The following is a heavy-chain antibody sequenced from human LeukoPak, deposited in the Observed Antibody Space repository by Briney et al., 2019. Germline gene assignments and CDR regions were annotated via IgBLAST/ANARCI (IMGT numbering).Heavy chain of an antibody. J-gene: IGHJ4*02. CDR3: ARGPTIAAATFDY. V-gene: IGHV4-4*02. CDR1: GGSISSSNW. CDR2: IYHSGST. D-gene: IGHD6-13*01. Sequence: SETLSLTCAVSGGSISSSNWWSWVRQPPGKGLEWIGEIYHSGSTNYNPSLKSRVTISVDKSKNQFSLKLISVTAADTAVYYRARGPTIAAATFDYWGQGTLVTVSS.